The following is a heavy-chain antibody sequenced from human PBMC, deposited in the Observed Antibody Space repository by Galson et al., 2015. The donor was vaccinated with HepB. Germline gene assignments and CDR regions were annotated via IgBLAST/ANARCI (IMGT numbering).Heavy chain of an antibody. D-gene: IGHD3-9*01. V-gene: IGHV1-69*04. CDR2: IIPILGIA. CDR3: ARSRRYFDWLPDRANAFDI. J-gene: IGHJ3*02. Sequence: SVKVSCKASGGTFSSYAISWVRQAPGQGLEWMGRIIPILGIANYAQKFQGRVTITADKSTSTAYMELSSLRSEDTAVYYCARSRRYFDWLPDRANAFDIWGQGTMVTVSS. CDR1: GGTFSSYA.